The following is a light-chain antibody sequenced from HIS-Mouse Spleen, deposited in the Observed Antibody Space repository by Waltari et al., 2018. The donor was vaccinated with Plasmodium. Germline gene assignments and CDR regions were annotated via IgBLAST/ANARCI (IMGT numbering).Light chain of an antibody. J-gene: IGKJ3*01. CDR3: QQYNNWSFT. CDR1: QSVSSN. V-gene: IGKV3-15*01. Sequence: EIVMTQSPATLSVSPGERATLSCRASQSVSSNLAWYQPKPGQAPRLLIYGASTRATGIPARFSGRGSGTEVTLTISSLQSEDFAVYYCQQYNNWSFTFGPGTKVDIK. CDR2: GAS.